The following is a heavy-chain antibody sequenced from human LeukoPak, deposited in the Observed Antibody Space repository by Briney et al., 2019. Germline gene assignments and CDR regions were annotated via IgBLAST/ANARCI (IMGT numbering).Heavy chain of an antibody. D-gene: IGHD4-17*01. Sequence: SETLSLTCTVSGGSVSSGSYHWSWIRQPPGKGLEWIGYIYYSGSTNYNPSLKSRVTISVDTSKNQFSLKLSSVTAADTAVYYCARDYGDYDGYYYYGMDVWGQGTTVTVSS. CDR1: GGSVSSGSYH. J-gene: IGHJ6*02. CDR2: IYYSGST. V-gene: IGHV4-61*01. CDR3: ARDYGDYDGYYYYGMDV.